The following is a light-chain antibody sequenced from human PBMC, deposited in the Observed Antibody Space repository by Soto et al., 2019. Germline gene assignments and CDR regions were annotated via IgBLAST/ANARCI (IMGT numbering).Light chain of an antibody. CDR1: SSNIGSTT. Sequence: QSVLTQPPSASGTPGQRVTISCSGSSSNIGSTTVSWYHQLPGTNPKLLIYTNNHRPSGVPERFSGSTSATSASLAIIGRQSEDEADYYCGAWDDSMNGWVFGGGTQLTVL. V-gene: IGLV1-44*01. J-gene: IGLJ3*02. CDR3: GAWDDSMNGWV. CDR2: TNN.